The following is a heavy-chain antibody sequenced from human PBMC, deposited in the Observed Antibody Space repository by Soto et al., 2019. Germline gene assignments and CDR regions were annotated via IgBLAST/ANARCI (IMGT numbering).Heavy chain of an antibody. Sequence: PGGSLRLSCAASGFTFNTYAMNWVRQAPGKGLEWVASISGSGGTTYYADSVKGRFTVSRDTSKNTLFLQMNSLSAEDTAVYYCAKGFIVVVTAIRPDDNFDVWGQGTMFTVSS. V-gene: IGHV3-23*01. CDR3: AKGFIVVVTAIRPDDNFDV. D-gene: IGHD2-21*02. CDR2: ISGSGGTT. CDR1: GFTFNTYA. J-gene: IGHJ3*01.